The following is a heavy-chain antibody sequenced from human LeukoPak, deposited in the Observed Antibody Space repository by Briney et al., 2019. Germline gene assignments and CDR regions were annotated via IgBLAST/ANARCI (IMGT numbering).Heavy chain of an antibody. V-gene: IGHV4-59*08. Sequence: PSETLSLTCTVSGGSISSYYWSWIRQPPGKGLEWIGYIYYSGSTNYNPSLKRRVTISVDTSKNQFPLKLSSVTAADTAVYYCARASTRVTIFGVAINWFDPWGQGTLVTVSS. CDR1: GGSISSYY. J-gene: IGHJ5*02. CDR2: IYYSGST. D-gene: IGHD3-3*01. CDR3: ARASTRVTIFGVAINWFDP.